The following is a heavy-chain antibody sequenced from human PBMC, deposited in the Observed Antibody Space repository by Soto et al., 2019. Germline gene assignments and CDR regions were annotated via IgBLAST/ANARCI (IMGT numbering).Heavy chain of an antibody. CDR3: ARGPYYDLIWNYYYMDV. CDR1: GGSISGHY. Sequence: QVQLQESGPGLVKPSETLSLSCSVSGGSISGHYWGWVRQTPGKGLEWIGYMYYSGSTNYNPSLTTRFTMSVDTSKNHFSMGLTSVTAADTAVYYCARGPYYDLIWNYYYMDVWGKGTTVTVSS. J-gene: IGHJ6*03. V-gene: IGHV4-59*08. CDR2: MYYSGST. D-gene: IGHD3-16*01.